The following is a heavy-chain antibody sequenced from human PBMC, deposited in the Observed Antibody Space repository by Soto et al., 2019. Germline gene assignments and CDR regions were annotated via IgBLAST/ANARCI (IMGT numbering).Heavy chain of an antibody. D-gene: IGHD3-3*01. Sequence: SETLSLTCTVSGGSISSSSYYWGWIRQPPGKGLEWIGSIYYSGSTYYNPSLKSRVTISEDTSKNQFSLKPSSVTAADTAVYYCARLPPTTIFGVVPAVAPRSYYMDVWGKGTTVTVSS. J-gene: IGHJ6*03. CDR1: GGSISSSSYY. CDR3: ARLPPTTIFGVVPAVAPRSYYMDV. CDR2: IYYSGST. V-gene: IGHV4-39*01.